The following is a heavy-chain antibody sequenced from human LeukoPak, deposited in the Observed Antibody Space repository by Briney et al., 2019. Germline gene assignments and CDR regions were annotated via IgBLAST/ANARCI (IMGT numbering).Heavy chain of an antibody. CDR3: ARYAHYDFWSGYYDYYMDV. J-gene: IGHJ6*03. Sequence: SETLSLTCTVSGGSISSYYWTWIRQPPGKGLEWIGYFYNSGSTDYNPSLKSRVTISVDTSKKQISLRLSSVTAADTAVYYCARYAHYDFWSGYYDYYMDVWGKGTTVTVSS. V-gene: IGHV4-59*01. CDR1: GGSISSYY. D-gene: IGHD3-3*01. CDR2: FYNSGST.